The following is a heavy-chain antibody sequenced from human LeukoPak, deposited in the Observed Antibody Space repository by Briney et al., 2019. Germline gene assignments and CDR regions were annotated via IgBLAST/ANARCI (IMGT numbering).Heavy chain of an antibody. Sequence: SETLSLTCTVSGGSISSYYWSWIRQPPGKGLEWIGYIYYSGSTNYNPSLKSRVTISVDTSKNQFSLKLSSVTAADTAVYYCARESRYCSSTSCYNFDYWGQGTLVTVSP. D-gene: IGHD2-2*02. J-gene: IGHJ4*02. CDR1: GGSISSYY. CDR3: ARESRYCSSTSCYNFDY. V-gene: IGHV4-59*01. CDR2: IYYSGST.